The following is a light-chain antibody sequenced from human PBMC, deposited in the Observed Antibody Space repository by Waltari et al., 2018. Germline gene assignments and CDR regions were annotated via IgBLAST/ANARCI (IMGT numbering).Light chain of an antibody. CDR2: WAS. J-gene: IGKJ5*01. Sequence: DIVMTQSPDSLAVSLGERATINCKSSQRVLYSSNNKNYLAWYQQKPAQPPKLLIYWASTRESGVPDRFSGSGSGTDFTLTISSLQAEDVAVYYCQQYYSTPRTFGQGTRLEIK. V-gene: IGKV4-1*01. CDR1: QRVLYSSNNKNY. CDR3: QQYYSTPRT.